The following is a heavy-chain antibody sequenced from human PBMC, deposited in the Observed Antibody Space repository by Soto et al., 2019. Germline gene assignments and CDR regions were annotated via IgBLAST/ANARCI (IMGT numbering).Heavy chain of an antibody. CDR1: GSTFSSYS. CDR2: ISRSSSYI. D-gene: IGHD3-10*01. J-gene: IGHJ4*02. Sequence: EVQLVESGGGLVKPGGPLRLSCAASGSTFSSYSMNWVRQAPGKGLGGVSSISRSSSYIYYADSVKGRFTISRDNAKNSLYLQMNSLRAEDTAVYYCARSPLDYYGSVYYFDYWGQGTLVTVSS. V-gene: IGHV3-21*01. CDR3: ARSPLDYYGSVYYFDY.